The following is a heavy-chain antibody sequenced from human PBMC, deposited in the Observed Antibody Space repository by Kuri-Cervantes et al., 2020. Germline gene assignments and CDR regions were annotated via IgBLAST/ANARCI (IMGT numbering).Heavy chain of an antibody. J-gene: IGHJ6*02. CDR3: ARDPNIHGYYYGMDV. V-gene: IGHV1-8*01. Sequence: ASVKVSCKASGYTFTSYDINWVRQATGQGLEWMGWMNPNSGNTGYAQKFQGRVTMTRNTSISTASMELSSLRSEDTAVYYCARDPNIHGYYYGMDVWGQGTTVTVSS. CDR1: GYTFTSYD. CDR2: MNPNSGNT. D-gene: IGHD2/OR15-2a*01.